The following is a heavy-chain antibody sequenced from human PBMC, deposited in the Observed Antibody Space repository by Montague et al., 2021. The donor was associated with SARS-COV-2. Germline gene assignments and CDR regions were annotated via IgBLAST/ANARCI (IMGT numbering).Heavy chain of an antibody. J-gene: IGHJ4*02. D-gene: IGHD3-10*01. V-gene: IGHV3-23*01. CDR1: GFSFRSYA. CDR2: ISYASGST. CDR3: AKGVDASGSYRSTLGY. Sequence: SLRLSCAASGFSFRSYAMNWVRQAPGKGLEWVSGISYASGSTYYADSVKGRFTISRDNSKNTVYLQMNSLRAEDTAVYYGAKGVDASGSYRSTLGYWGQGTLVTVSS.